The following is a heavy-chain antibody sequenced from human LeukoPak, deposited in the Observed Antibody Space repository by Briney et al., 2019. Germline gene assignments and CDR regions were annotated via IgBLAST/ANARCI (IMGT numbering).Heavy chain of an antibody. D-gene: IGHD3-16*01. J-gene: IGHJ5*01. CDR1: GFTSSSYS. Sequence: PGGSLRLSCAASGFTSSSYSMNWVRQAPGKGLEWVSSISSSSSYIYYADSVKGRFTISRDNSENILYLQMNSLRAADTAVYYCAKGYRNHLLILLDSWGQGTLVTVSS. V-gene: IGHV3-21*01. CDR3: AKGYRNHLLILLDS. CDR2: ISSSSSYI.